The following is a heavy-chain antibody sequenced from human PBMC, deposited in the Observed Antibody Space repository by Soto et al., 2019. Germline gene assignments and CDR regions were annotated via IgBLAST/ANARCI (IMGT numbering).Heavy chain of an antibody. V-gene: IGHV3-48*02. CDR1: GFTFSVYT. CDR3: ARDGYSTSSDWPWFDP. D-gene: IGHD6-6*01. Sequence: EAQLVESGGGLVQPGGSLRLSCAASGFTFSVYTMHWVRQSPGKGLEWISSITSSGTTISYADSVKGRFTISRDNAKSSLFLQMDTLRDEDTAVCYCARDGYSTSSDWPWFDPWGQGTLVTVSS. J-gene: IGHJ5*02. CDR2: ITSSGTTI.